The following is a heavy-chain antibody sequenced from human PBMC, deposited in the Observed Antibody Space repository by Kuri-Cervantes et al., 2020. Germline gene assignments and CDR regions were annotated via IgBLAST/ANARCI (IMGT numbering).Heavy chain of an antibody. CDR3: AKDRSIAAAEGFDY. V-gene: IGHV3-7*03. Sequence: GGSLRLSCAASGFTFSSYSMNWVRQAPGKGLEWVANIKQDGSEKYYADSVKGRFTISRDNAKNSLYLQMNSLRAEDTALYYCAKDRSIAAAEGFDYWGQGTLVTVSS. CDR1: GFTFSSYS. CDR2: IKQDGSEK. J-gene: IGHJ4*02. D-gene: IGHD6-13*01.